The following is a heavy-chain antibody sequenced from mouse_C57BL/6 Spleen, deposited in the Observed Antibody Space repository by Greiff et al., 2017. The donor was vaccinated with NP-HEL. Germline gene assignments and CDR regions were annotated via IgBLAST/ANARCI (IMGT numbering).Heavy chain of an antibody. V-gene: IGHV5-9-1*02. Sequence: EVHLVESGEGLVKPGGSLKLSCAASGFTFSSYAMSWVRQTPEKRLEWVAYISSGGDYIYYADTVKGRFTISRDNARNTLYLQMSSLKSEDTAMYYCTREEVYDGYYGFAYWGQGTLVTVSA. CDR3: TREEVYDGYYGFAY. J-gene: IGHJ3*01. CDR2: ISSGGDYI. CDR1: GFTFSSYA. D-gene: IGHD2-3*01.